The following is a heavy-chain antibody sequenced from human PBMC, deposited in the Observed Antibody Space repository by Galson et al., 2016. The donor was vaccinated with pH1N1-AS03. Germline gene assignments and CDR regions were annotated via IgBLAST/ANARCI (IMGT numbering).Heavy chain of an antibody. CDR2: MWHDGIAK. J-gene: IGHJ6*02. V-gene: IGHV3-33*01. Sequence: SLRLSCAASGFSFNSYGMHWVRQAPGKGLEWVTFMWHDGIAKRYADSVKGRFAISRDSSKTLVYLQMNSLRAEDTAVYYCARVPYSYGMDVWGQGTTVTVSS. CDR3: ARVPYSYGMDV. CDR1: GFSFNSYG.